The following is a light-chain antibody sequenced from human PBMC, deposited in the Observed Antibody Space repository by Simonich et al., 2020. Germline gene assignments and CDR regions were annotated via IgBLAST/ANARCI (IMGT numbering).Light chain of an antibody. CDR3: SSYTSSSTWV. CDR1: SSDVGVSNY. CDR2: YVS. Sequence: QSALTQPASVSGSPGQSITISCTGTSSDVGVSNYVSWYQQHPGKAPKLMIYYVSKRPSGLSNRFSGSKSGNTASLTISGLQAEDEADYYCSSYTSSSTWVFGGGTKLTVL. J-gene: IGLJ3*02. V-gene: IGLV2-14*01.